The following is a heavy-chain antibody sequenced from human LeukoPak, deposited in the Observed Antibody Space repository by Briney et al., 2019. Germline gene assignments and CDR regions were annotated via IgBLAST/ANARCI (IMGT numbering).Heavy chain of an antibody. CDR1: GYTFTSYG. V-gene: IGHV1-18*01. J-gene: IGHJ6*03. CDR3: ARDHINGSGSFSSYYYYYYMDV. CDR2: ISAYNGNT. D-gene: IGHD3-10*01. Sequence: GASVKVSCKASGYTFTSYGISWVRQAPGQGLEWMGWISAYNGNTNYAQKLQGRVTMTRDTSISTAYMELSRLRSDDTAVYYCARDHINGSGSFSSYYYYYYMDVWGKGTTVTISS.